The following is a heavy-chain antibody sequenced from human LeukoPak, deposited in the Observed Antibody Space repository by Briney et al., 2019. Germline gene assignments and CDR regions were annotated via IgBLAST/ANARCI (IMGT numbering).Heavy chain of an antibody. CDR1: GYTVTSDT. V-gene: IGHV1-8*02. D-gene: IGHD7-27*01. CDR3: ARGPPNWGYDY. CDR2: MSPNSGDT. J-gene: IGHJ4*02. Sequence: ASVKVSCKASGYTVTSDTMNWVRQAPGQGLEWMGWMSPNSGDTGYAQKFQDRVTMTRNTSISTAYMELSSLRSDDTAVYYCARGPPNWGYDYWGPGTLVTVSS.